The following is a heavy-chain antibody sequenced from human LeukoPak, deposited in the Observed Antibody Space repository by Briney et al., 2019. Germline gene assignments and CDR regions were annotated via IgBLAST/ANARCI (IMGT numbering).Heavy chain of an antibody. Sequence: SETLSLTCAVYGGSFSGYYWSWIRQPPGKGLEWIGEINHSGSTNYNPSLKSRVTISVDTSKNQFSRKLSSVTAADTAVYYCARGRRRGVVVPAAIGDWFDPWGQGTLVTVSS. CDR2: INHSGST. CDR1: GGSFSGYY. J-gene: IGHJ5*02. V-gene: IGHV4-34*01. D-gene: IGHD2-2*01. CDR3: ARGRRRGVVVPAAIGDWFDP.